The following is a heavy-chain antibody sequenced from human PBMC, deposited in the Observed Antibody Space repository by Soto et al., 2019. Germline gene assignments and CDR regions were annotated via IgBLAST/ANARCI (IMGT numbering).Heavy chain of an antibody. CDR1: GFTFTTYA. Sequence: EVQLLESGGGLIQPGGSLRLSCAASGFTFTTYAMRWVRQAPGKGLEWVSAISASGDITYYADSVKGRFTIPRDSAKNTPYLQMNGLRADDTAIYCCAKDSNLIPWGSNHWGQGTLVTVSS. CDR3: AKDSNLIPWGSNH. V-gene: IGHV3-23*01. D-gene: IGHD3-10*01. J-gene: IGHJ5*02. CDR2: ISASGDIT.